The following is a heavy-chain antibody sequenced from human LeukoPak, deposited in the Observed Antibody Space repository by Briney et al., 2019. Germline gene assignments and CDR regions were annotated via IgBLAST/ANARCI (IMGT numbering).Heavy chain of an antibody. J-gene: IGHJ5*02. CDR1: VFVSSNHE. D-gene: IGHD5-24*01. CDR2: ISGSGISI. CDR3: ARGDSVGMATILFDP. Sequence: GGSLRLSCAASVFVSSNHEMTWVRQAPGEGLEWVSDISGSGISIYYADSVKGRFTISRDSAKNSLYLQMNSLRAKDTAVYYCARGDSVGMATILFDPWGEGSLVSVSS. V-gene: IGHV3-48*03.